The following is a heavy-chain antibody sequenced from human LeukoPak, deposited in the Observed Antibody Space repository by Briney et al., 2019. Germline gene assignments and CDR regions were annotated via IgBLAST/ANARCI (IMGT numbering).Heavy chain of an antibody. V-gene: IGHV3-23*01. CDR2: ISGSGGST. CDR3: AKRPHVVAATDYYYYMDV. D-gene: IGHD2-15*01. Sequence: GGSLRLSCAASGFTFSTYAMSWVRQAPGKGLEWVSAISGSGGSTYYADSVKGRFTISRDNSKNTLYLQMNSLRADDTAAYYCAKRPHVVAATDYYYYMDVWGKGTTVTVSS. J-gene: IGHJ6*03. CDR1: GFTFSTYA.